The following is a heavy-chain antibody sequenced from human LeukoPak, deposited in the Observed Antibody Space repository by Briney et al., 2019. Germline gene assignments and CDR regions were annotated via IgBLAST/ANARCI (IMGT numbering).Heavy chain of an antibody. V-gene: IGHV3-23*01. D-gene: IGHD1-26*01. CDR1: GFTFSTYA. J-gene: IGHJ1*01. CDR3: AKDPGGGSYYEH. Sequence: GGSLRLSCAASGFTFSTYAMSWVRQAPGKGLEWVSGISGRGGSTYYADSVKGRFTISRDNSKNTLYLQMNSLRAEDTAVYYCAKDPGGGSYYEHWGQGTLVTVSS. CDR2: ISGRGGST.